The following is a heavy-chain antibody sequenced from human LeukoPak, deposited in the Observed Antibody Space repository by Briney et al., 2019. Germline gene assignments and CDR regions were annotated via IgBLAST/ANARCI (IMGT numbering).Heavy chain of an antibody. D-gene: IGHD5-12*01. J-gene: IGHJ4*01. CDR1: GFTLSNYE. V-gene: IGHV3-48*03. Sequence: GGSLRLSCAASGFTLSNYEMNWVRQAPGKGLEWVSYISSSGSTIYYADSVKGRFTISRDNAKNSLYLQMNSLRAEDTAVYYCARSGSYLDYWGHETLVTVSS. CDR2: ISSSGSTI. CDR3: ARSGSYLDY.